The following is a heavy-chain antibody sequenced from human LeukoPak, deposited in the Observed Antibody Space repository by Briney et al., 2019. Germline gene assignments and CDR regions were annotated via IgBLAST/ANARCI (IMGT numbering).Heavy chain of an antibody. V-gene: IGHV4-34*01. CDR2: INHSGSA. CDR1: GGSFSGYY. J-gene: IGHJ4*02. D-gene: IGHD6-6*01. Sequence: SETLSLTCAVYGGSFSGYYWSWIRQPPGKGLEWIGEINHSGSANYNPSLKSRVTISVDTSKNQFSLKLSSVTAADTAVYYCARGQSSSSPLDYWGQGTLVTVSS. CDR3: ARGQSSSSPLDY.